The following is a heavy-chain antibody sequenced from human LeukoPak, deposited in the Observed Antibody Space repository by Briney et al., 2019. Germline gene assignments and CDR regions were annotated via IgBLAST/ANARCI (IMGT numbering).Heavy chain of an antibody. CDR3: AREGGPYRPLDY. J-gene: IGHJ4*02. CDR1: GGSISSYY. V-gene: IGHV4-59*12. Sequence: TASETLSLTCTVSGGSISSYYWSWIRQPPGEGLEWIGEVHLSGRTHYNPSLESRVTMSVDMSENHISLRLTSVTAADTAVYYCAREGGPYRPLDYSGQGTLVTVSS. CDR2: VHLSGRT.